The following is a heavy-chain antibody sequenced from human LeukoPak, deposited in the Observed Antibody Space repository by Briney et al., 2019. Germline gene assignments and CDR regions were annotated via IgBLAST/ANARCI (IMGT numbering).Heavy chain of an antibody. CDR1: GGSISSSSYY. CDR2: IYYSGST. V-gene: IGHV4-39*01. J-gene: IGHJ4*02. D-gene: IGHD2-2*02. Sequence: SETLSLTCTVSGGSISSSSYYWGWIRQPPGKGLEWIGSIYYSGSTYYNPSLKSRVTMSVDTSKNHFSLKLSSVTAADTAVYYCARLTSNIPKYFDYWGQGTLVTVSS. CDR3: ARLTSNIPKYFDY.